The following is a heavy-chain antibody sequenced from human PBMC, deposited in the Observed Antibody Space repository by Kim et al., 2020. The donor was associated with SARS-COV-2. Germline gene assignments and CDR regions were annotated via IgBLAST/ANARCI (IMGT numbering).Heavy chain of an antibody. V-gene: IGHV3-7*03. D-gene: IGHD2-15*01. CDR3: ARARIDV. CDR2: IKPDASET. Sequence: GGSLRLSCAASGFTFSSFWMTWVRQAPGKGLEWVANIKPDASETYYADSVKGRYTISRANAQKSLYLQMNSLTAEDTAVYYCARARIDVWGRETTVTVSS. J-gene: IGHJ6*04. CDR1: GFTFSSFW.